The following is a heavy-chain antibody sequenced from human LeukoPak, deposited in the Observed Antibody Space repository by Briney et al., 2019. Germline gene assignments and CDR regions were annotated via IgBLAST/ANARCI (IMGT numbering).Heavy chain of an antibody. J-gene: IGHJ4*02. Sequence: GGSLRLSCAASGFTFSSYGMHWVCQAPGKGLEWVAVISYDGSNKYYADSVKGRFTISRDNSKNTLYLQMNSLRAEDTAVYYCAKDTSTPYDILTGYYFDYWGQGTLVTVSS. CDR2: ISYDGSNK. D-gene: IGHD3-9*01. CDR3: AKDTSTPYDILTGYYFDY. CDR1: GFTFSSYG. V-gene: IGHV3-30*18.